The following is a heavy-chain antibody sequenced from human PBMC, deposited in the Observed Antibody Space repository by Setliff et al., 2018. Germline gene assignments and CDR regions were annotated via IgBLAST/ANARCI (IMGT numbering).Heavy chain of an antibody. Sequence: LRLSCAASGFTFSSYWMTWVRQAPGKGLEWVANIKQDGSEKYYMDSVKGRFTISRDNAKNSVYLQMNSLRADDTAVYYCAREMPVVSLFDYWGQGTLVTVSS. CDR2: IKQDGSEK. CDR3: AREMPVVSLFDY. V-gene: IGHV3-7*01. D-gene: IGHD3-22*01. CDR1: GFTFSSYW. J-gene: IGHJ4*02.